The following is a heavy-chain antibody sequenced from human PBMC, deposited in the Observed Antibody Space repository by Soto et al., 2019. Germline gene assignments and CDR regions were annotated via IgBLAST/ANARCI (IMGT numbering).Heavy chain of an antibody. CDR2: INAGNGNT. Sequence: ASVKVSCKASGYTFTGYAMHWVRQAPGQRHEWKGWINAGNGNTKYSQKYQGRVTITRDTSASTAYKEMSSLRSEDTAVYYCARAVAVAADFDYWGQGTLVPVSS. CDR3: ARAVAVAADFDY. V-gene: IGHV1-3*01. D-gene: IGHD6-19*01. CDR1: GYTFTGYA. J-gene: IGHJ4*02.